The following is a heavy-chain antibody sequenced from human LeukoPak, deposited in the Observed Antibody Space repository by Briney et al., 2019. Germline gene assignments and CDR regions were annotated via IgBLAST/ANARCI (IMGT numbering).Heavy chain of an antibody. Sequence: PGGSLRLSCAASGFTFSSYSMFWVRQAPGKGLEGVSYISGSSSSIYYADSVKGRLTISRDNAKNSLYLQMNSLRAEDTAVYYCASGRGYWGQGTLVTVSS. J-gene: IGHJ4*02. CDR1: GFTFSSYS. CDR2: ISGSSSSI. CDR3: ASGRGY. D-gene: IGHD2-15*01. V-gene: IGHV3-48*01.